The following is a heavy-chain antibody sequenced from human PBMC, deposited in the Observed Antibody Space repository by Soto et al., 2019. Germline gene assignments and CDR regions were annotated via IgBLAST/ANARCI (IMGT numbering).Heavy chain of an antibody. D-gene: IGHD5-12*01. J-gene: IGHJ6*02. V-gene: IGHV1-3*01. CDR1: GDTFTAYS. Sequence: ASVKVSCKACGDTFTAYSLHWVRQAPGQGLEWMGWISSASDDTRYSQKFQGRLTITRDTSASTTYMELGSLRSEDTAIYYCTRGGFSQYGMDVWGQGTTVTVSS. CDR2: ISSASDDT. CDR3: TRGGFSQYGMDV.